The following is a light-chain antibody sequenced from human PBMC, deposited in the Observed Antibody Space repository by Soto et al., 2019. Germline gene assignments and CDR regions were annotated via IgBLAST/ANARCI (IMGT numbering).Light chain of an antibody. CDR2: GAS. J-gene: IGKJ5*01. CDR1: QSVSSK. CDR3: QQYGSSIT. V-gene: IGKV3-15*01. Sequence: ELVMTQSPATLSVSPGERATHSCRASQSVSSKLAWYQQKHGQAPRLLIYGASTRATGIPARFSGSGSGTDFTLTINRLEPEDFAVYYCQQYGSSITFGQGTRLENK.